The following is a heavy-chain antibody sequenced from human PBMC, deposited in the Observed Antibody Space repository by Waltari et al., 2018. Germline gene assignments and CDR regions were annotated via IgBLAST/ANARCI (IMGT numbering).Heavy chain of an antibody. D-gene: IGHD6-6*01. CDR1: GYTFTGYY. CDR3: ARAAPSSRAVDY. Sequence: QVQLVQSGAEVKKPGASVKVSCKASGYTFTGYYMHWVRQAPGQGLEWMGRIKPNRGGTNYAQKFQGRVTMTRDTSISTAYMELSRLRSDDTAVYYCARAAPSSRAVDYWGQGTLVTVSS. V-gene: IGHV1-2*06. CDR2: IKPNRGGT. J-gene: IGHJ4*02.